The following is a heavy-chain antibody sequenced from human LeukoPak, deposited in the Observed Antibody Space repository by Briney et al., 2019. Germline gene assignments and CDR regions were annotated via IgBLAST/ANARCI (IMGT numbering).Heavy chain of an antibody. J-gene: IGHJ2*01. CDR1: GFTFSSYG. CDR2: IRYDGSNK. V-gene: IGHV3-30*02. D-gene: IGHD3-22*01. Sequence: GGSLRLSCAASGFTFSSYGMHWVRQAPGKGLEWVAFIRYDGSNKYYADSVKGRFTISRDNSKNTLYLQMNSLRAEDTAVYYCGYDSSGYPWYFDLWGRGTLVTVSS. CDR3: GYDSSGYPWYFDL.